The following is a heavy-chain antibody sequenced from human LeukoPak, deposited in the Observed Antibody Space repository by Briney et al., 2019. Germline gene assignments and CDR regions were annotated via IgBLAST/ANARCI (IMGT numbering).Heavy chain of an antibody. V-gene: IGHV4-61*08. Sequence: SETLSLTCTVSGGSISSGGYYWSWIRQHPGKGLEWIGYIYYSGTTNYNPSLKSRVTISVDTSKNQFSLKLSSVTAADTAVYYCARRNYGDYDHYFDYWGQGALVTVSS. J-gene: IGHJ4*02. CDR3: ARRNYGDYDHYFDY. CDR1: GGSISSGGYY. D-gene: IGHD4-17*01. CDR2: IYYSGTT.